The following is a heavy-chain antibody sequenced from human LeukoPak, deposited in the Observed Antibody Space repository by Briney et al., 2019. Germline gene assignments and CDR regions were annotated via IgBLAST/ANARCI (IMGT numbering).Heavy chain of an antibody. CDR2: ISYDGSNK. CDR1: GFSFSSYP. CDR3: AKGLIPHGGATTFGEIDY. Sequence: PGGSLRLSCAASGFSFSSYPMYWVRQAPGKGLEWVAVISYDGSNKYYADSVKGRFTISRDTSKNTLYLQMNSLRTEDTAVYYCAKGLIPHGGATTFGEIDYWGQGTLVTVSS. J-gene: IGHJ4*02. D-gene: IGHD3-10*01. V-gene: IGHV3-30*04.